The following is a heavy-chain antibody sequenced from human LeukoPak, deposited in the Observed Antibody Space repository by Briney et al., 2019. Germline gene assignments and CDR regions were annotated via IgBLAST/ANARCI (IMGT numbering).Heavy chain of an antibody. D-gene: IGHD5-18*01. CDR2: IRYDESDK. Sequence: GGSLRLSCAASGFTFRNYGMHWVRQAPGKGLEWLAFIRYDESDKYYADSVRGRFTISRDNAKNALYLQMNSLTAEDTALYHCARDRSYGSFDFWGQGTLVTVSS. J-gene: IGHJ4*02. CDR1: GFTFRNYG. CDR3: ARDRSYGSFDF. V-gene: IGHV3-30*02.